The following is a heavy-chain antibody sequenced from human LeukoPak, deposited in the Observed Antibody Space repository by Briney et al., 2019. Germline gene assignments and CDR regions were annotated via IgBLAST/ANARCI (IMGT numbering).Heavy chain of an antibody. D-gene: IGHD5-18*01. CDR2: ISSSGSTI. J-gene: IGHJ4*02. CDR1: GFTFSSYA. V-gene: IGHV3-48*03. Sequence: GGSLRLSCAASGFTFSSYAMGWVPQAPGKGLGGVSYISSSGSTIYYADSVKGRFTISRDNAKNSLYLQINRLRAEDTAVYYCARGTIQLWLSTSPNYYFDYWGQGTLVTVSS. CDR3: ARGTIQLWLSTSPNYYFDY.